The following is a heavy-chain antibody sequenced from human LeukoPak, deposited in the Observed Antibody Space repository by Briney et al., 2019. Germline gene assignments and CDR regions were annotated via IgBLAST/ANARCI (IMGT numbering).Heavy chain of an antibody. J-gene: IGHJ4*02. CDR1: GFTFSRYA. CDR2: ISYDGSNK. CDR3: AREQWFGELVDY. D-gene: IGHD3-10*01. Sequence: GRSLRLSCAASGFTFSRYAMHWVRQAPGKGLEWVAVISYDGSNKYYADSVKGRFTISRDNSKNTLYLQMNSLRAEDTAVYYCAREQWFGELVDYWGQGTLVTVSS. V-gene: IGHV3-30*04.